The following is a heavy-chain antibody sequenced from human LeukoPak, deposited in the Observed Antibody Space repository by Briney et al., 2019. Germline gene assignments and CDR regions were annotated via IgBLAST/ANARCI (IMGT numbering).Heavy chain of an antibody. Sequence: SENLSLTCTVSGGSINNYYWGWIRQAPGKGLEWIAYIHYTGITNYNPSLKSRVTISVDTSKNQFSLNLSSVTAADTAMYYCARHITGSGSAFDLWGRGTLVTVSS. V-gene: IGHV4-59*08. D-gene: IGHD3-10*01. CDR3: ARHITGSGSAFDL. CDR1: GGSINNYY. CDR2: IHYTGIT. J-gene: IGHJ2*01.